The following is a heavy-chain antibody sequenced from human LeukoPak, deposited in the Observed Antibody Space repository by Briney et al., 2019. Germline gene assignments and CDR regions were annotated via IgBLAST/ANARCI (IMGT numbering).Heavy chain of an antibody. J-gene: IGHJ6*03. CDR3: ARDKPVTMVRGVILTNYYYYMDV. Sequence: PGGSLRLSCAASRFTFGSSWMSWVRQAPGKGREWVANIKQDGSEKYYVDSVKGRFTISRDNAKNSLYLQMNSLRAEDTAVYYCARDKPVTMVRGVILTNYYYYMDVWGKGTTVTISS. CDR1: RFTFGSSW. D-gene: IGHD3-10*01. V-gene: IGHV3-7*01. CDR2: IKQDGSEK.